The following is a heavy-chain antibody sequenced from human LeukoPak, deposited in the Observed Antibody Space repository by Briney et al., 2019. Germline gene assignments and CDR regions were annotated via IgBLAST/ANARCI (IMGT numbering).Heavy chain of an antibody. D-gene: IGHD3-9*01. CDR3: ATALLEVLRYLDWSPTGHESRGYALDH. CDR1: GYTFTGYY. Sequence: ASVKVSCMASGYTFTGYYMHRVRQAPAQGLEWMGLTNPSSGGRNNAQEFQGRVNMTRDTSISTAYMELSRLRSDDTAVYYCATALLEVLRYLDWSPTGHESRGYALDHWGQGTLVSVSS. CDR2: TNPSSGGR. V-gene: IGHV1-2*02. J-gene: IGHJ4*02.